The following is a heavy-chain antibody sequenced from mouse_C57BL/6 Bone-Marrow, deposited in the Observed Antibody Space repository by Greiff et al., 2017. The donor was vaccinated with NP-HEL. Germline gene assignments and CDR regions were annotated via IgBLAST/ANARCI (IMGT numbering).Heavy chain of an antibody. CDR1: GFTFSSYG. D-gene: IGHD2-4*01. CDR3: ASPYDYDVAWFAY. Sequence: EVNVVESGGDLVKPGGSLKLSCAASGFTFSSYGMSWVRQTPDKRLEWVATISSGGSYTYYPDSVKGRFTISRDNAKNTLYLQMRSLKSEDTAMYYCASPYDYDVAWFAYWGQGTLVTVSA. J-gene: IGHJ3*01. CDR2: ISSGGSYT. V-gene: IGHV5-6*01.